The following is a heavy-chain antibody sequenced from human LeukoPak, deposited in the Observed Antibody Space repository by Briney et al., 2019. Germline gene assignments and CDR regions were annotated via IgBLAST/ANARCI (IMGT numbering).Heavy chain of an antibody. D-gene: IGHD5-24*01. J-gene: IGHJ4*02. Sequence: SETLSLTCDVSGVSISSYWWSWVRKPAGKGLEWIGRIYTTGRTNYSPSFQSRVTMSIDMSKNHFSLTLRSVTAADTAVYYCARAGYTISAFHSDFCGQGAPVTVSS. CDR3: ARAGYTISAFHSDF. V-gene: IGHV4-4*07. CDR1: GVSISSYW. CDR2: IYTTGRT.